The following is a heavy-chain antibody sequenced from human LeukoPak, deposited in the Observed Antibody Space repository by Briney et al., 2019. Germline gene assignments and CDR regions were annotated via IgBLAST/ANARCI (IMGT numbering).Heavy chain of an antibody. CDR2: ITNSGENT. CDR1: GFSFPYG. J-gene: IGHJ6*03. CDR3: ARGSYGSGSEPYYYYYYMDV. Sequence: GGSLRLSCEASGFSFPYGMSWVRQAPGKGLEWVSGITNSGENTYYADSVKGRFTISRDNSKNTLYLQMSSLRAEDTAVYYCARGSYGSGSEPYYYYYYMDVWGKGTTVTISS. V-gene: IGHV3-23*01. D-gene: IGHD3-10*01.